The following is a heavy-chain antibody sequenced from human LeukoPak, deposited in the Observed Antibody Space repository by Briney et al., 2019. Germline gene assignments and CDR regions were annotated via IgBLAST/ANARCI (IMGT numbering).Heavy chain of an antibody. CDR3: AGGCSGGSCYLPIDY. Sequence: ASVKVSRKASGYTFTSYGISWVRQAPAQGLEWMGLISAYNGNTNYAQKLQGRVTMTTDTYTSKDYMELRSLRSDDTAVYYCAGGCSGGSCYLPIDYWGQGTLVTVSS. V-gene: IGHV1-18*01. D-gene: IGHD2-15*01. CDR1: GYTFTSYG. CDR2: ISAYNGNT. J-gene: IGHJ4*02.